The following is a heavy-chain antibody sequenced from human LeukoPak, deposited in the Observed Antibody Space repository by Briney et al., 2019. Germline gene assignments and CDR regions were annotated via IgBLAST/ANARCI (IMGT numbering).Heavy chain of an antibody. CDR3: AREADSSSWYRTNNWFDP. D-gene: IGHD6-13*01. CDR1: GYTFTSYG. CDR2: ISAYNGNT. Sequence: GASVKVSCKASGYTFTSYGISWVRQAPGQGLEWMGWISAYNGNTNYAQKLQGRVTMTTDTSTSTAYMELRSLRSDDTAVYYCAREADSSSWYRTNNWFDPWGQGTLVTVSS. J-gene: IGHJ5*02. V-gene: IGHV1-18*01.